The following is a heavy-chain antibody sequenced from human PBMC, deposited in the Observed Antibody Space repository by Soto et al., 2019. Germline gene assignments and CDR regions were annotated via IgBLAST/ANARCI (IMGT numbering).Heavy chain of an antibody. V-gene: IGHV1-18*04. D-gene: IGHD6-13*01. CDR3: AGGPGGGLRGGVSY. CDR1: GYTFTNYG. J-gene: IGHJ4*02. CDR2: ISAYNGDT. Sequence: QVQLVQSGGEVKKPGASVKVSCKTSGYTFTNYGITWVRQAPGQGLKWMGWISAYNGDTNYAQKLQGRVIMTTDTSTTAAYMELRSQRADDTAGYYCAGGPGGGLRGGVSYWGQGTLVTGSS.